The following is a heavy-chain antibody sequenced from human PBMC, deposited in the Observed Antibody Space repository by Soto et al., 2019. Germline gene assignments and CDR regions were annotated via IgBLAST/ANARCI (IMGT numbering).Heavy chain of an antibody. V-gene: IGHV3-48*01. CDR1: GFTLSSYS. D-gene: IGHD7-27*01. Sequence: PGGSLRLSCVASGFTLSSYSMNWVRQAPGMGLEWLSYIGPRSNDIRYADSVKGRFTISRDNAKNSLHLQMNSLRAGDTAVYYCGGNWSWAFDYWGQGALVTVSS. J-gene: IGHJ4*02. CDR2: IGPRSNDI. CDR3: GGNWSWAFDY.